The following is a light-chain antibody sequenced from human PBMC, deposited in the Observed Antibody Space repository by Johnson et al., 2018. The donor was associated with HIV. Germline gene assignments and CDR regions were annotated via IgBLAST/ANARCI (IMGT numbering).Light chain of an antibody. CDR1: TSNIANNT. Sequence: QSVLTQPPSASGPPGQRVTISCSGSTSNIANNTVNWYQHLPGTAPKLLMYRNVHRPSGIPDRFTGSKSGTSASLAISGLQGEDEAEYYCAAWDDSLNEYVFGTGTKVTVL. CDR2: RNV. CDR3: AAWDDSLNEYV. J-gene: IGLJ1*01. V-gene: IGLV1-44*01.